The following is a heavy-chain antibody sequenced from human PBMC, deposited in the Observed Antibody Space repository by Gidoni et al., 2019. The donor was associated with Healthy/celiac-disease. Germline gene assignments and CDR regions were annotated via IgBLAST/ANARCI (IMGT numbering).Heavy chain of an antibody. V-gene: IGHV2-26*01. CDR2: IFSNDEK. CDR1: GFSLSNARMG. J-gene: IGHJ5*02. D-gene: IGHD5-18*01. CDR3: ARIVDTAMVGDP. Sequence: QATLKESGPVLVNPTATHTLTCIVPGFSLSNARMGVSWIRQPPGKALEWLAHIFSNDEKSYSKSLKSRLTISKDTSKSQVVLTMTNMDPVDTATYYCARIVDTAMVGDPWGQGTLVTVSS.